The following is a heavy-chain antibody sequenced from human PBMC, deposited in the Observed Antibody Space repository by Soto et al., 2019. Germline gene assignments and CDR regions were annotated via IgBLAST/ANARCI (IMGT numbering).Heavy chain of an antibody. J-gene: IGHJ4*02. Sequence: GVLRLSCAASGFTFSSYAMSWVRQAPGKGLEWVSAISGSGGSTYYADSVKGRFTISRDNSKNTLYLQMNSLRAEDTAVYYCALRPLRGVINGWGQGTLVTVSS. CDR3: ALRPLRGVING. V-gene: IGHV3-23*01. CDR1: GFTFSSYA. CDR2: ISGSGGST. D-gene: IGHD3-10*01.